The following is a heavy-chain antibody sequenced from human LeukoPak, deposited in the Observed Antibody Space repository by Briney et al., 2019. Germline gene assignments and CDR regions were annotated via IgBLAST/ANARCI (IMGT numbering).Heavy chain of an antibody. D-gene: IGHD6-19*01. J-gene: IGHJ6*02. CDR3: ARDDGSSGWYGLDYYSMDV. Sequence: SETLSLTCTVSGGSISSYYWSWIRQPPGKGLEWIGYIYYSGSTNYNPSLKSRVTISVDTSKNQFSLKLSSVTAADTAVYYCARDDGSSGWYGLDYYSMDVWGQGTTVTVSS. CDR2: IYYSGST. V-gene: IGHV4-59*01. CDR1: GGSISSYY.